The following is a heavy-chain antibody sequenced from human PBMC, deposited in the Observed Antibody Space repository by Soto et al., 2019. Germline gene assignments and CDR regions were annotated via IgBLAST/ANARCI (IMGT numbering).Heavy chain of an antibody. V-gene: IGHV1-3*01. CDR1: GYTFTSYI. Sequence: EASVKVSCKASGYTFTSYIMHWVRQAPGQRLEWMGWINAGNGNTKYSWKFQGRVTITRDTSATTAYMELSSLRSEDTAVYYCAGGQRTTSPPNYYYYYMDVWGKGTTVTVSS. CDR3: AGGQRTTSPPNYYYYYMDV. J-gene: IGHJ6*03. CDR2: INAGNGNT. D-gene: IGHD1-7*01.